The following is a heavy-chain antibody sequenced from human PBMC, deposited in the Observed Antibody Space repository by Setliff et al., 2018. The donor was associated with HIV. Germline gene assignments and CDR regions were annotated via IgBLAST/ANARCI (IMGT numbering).Heavy chain of an antibody. D-gene: IGHD3-3*01. CDR2: ISDGGGGT. J-gene: IGHJ4*02. CDR3: AKTREINNFWSGIDY. Sequence: GGSLRLSCAASGFTFDDYAMHWVRQAPGKGLEWVSGISDGGGGTDYADSVKGRFTISRDNSRNTLSLQMNSLRAEDTAVYYCAKTREINNFWSGIDYWGQGTLVTVPQ. V-gene: IGHV3-23*01. CDR1: GFTFDDYA.